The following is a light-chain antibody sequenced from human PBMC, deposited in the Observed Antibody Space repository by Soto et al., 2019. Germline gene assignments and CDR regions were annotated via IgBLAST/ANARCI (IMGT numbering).Light chain of an antibody. Sequence: QLVLTQPPSVSGAPGQRVTISCTGSSSNIGAGYDVHWYQQLPGTAPKVLIYGNSNRPSGVPDRFSGSKSGTSASLAITGLQAEDEADYYCQSYDSSLSGHYVFGTVTKVTVL. V-gene: IGLV1-40*01. CDR3: QSYDSSLSGHYV. J-gene: IGLJ1*01. CDR2: GNS. CDR1: SSNIGAGYD.